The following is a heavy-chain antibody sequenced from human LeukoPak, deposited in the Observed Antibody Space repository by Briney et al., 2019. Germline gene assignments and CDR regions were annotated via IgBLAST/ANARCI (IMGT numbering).Heavy chain of an antibody. CDR3: ARCTAGSFGVVIGPFDY. V-gene: IGHV1-18*01. J-gene: IGHJ4*02. D-gene: IGHD3-3*01. Sequence: GASVKVSCKASGYTFTSYGISWVRQAPGHGLEWMGWISAYNGNTNYAQKLQGRVTMTTDTSTSTAYMELRSLRSDDTAVYYCARCTAGSFGVVIGPFDYWGQGTLGTVSS. CDR1: GYTFTSYG. CDR2: ISAYNGNT.